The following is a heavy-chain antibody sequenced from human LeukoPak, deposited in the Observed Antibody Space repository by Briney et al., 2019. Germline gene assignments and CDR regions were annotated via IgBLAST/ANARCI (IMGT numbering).Heavy chain of an antibody. CDR3: ARSFDV. CDR1: GFTFSTYW. J-gene: IGHJ3*01. V-gene: IGHV3-7*03. Sequence: GSLRLSCAASGFTFSTYWVNWVRQAPGKGLEWVASIKPDGSGTYYVDSVKDRFTISRDNARNSLYLQMYSLRAEDTALYYCARSFDVWGQGTMVTVSS. CDR2: IKPDGSGT.